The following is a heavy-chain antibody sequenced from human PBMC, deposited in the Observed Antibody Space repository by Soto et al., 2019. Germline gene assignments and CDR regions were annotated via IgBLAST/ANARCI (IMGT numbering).Heavy chain of an antibody. CDR2: IKQDGSEK. CDR3: ARVGKGRNFDY. CDR1: GFTFSSYW. V-gene: IGHV3-7*01. Sequence: GGSLRLSCAASGFTFSSYWMSWVRQAPGKGLEWVANIKQDGSEKYYVDSVKGRFTISRDNAKNSLYLQMNSLRAEDKAVYYCARVGKGRNFDYWGQGTLVTVSS. J-gene: IGHJ4*02.